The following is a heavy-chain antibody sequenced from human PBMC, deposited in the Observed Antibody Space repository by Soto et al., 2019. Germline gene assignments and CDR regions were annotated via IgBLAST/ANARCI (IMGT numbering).Heavy chain of an antibody. CDR3: AKDKASDSHDAFDI. Sequence: GGSLRLSCAASGFTFDDYAMHWVRQAPGKGLEWVSGISWNSGSIGYADSVKGRFTISRDNAKNSLYLQMNSLRAEDTALYYCAKDKASDSHDAFDIWGQGTMVTVSS. CDR2: ISWNSGSI. J-gene: IGHJ3*02. V-gene: IGHV3-9*01. D-gene: IGHD2-15*01. CDR1: GFTFDDYA.